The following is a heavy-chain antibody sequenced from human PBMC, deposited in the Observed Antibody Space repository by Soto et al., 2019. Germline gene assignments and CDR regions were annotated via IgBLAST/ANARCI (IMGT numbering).Heavy chain of an antibody. CDR3: ARVPRKKYYDYVWGSARGAFDI. J-gene: IGHJ3*02. D-gene: IGHD3-16*01. CDR2: IYYSGTT. V-gene: IGHV4-61*01. Sequence: SETLSLTCTVSGDSVSSGLNYWSWIRLTPGKELEWIGYIYYSGTTRYNPSLKSRVTISVDTSKNQFSLKLSSVTAADTAVYYCARVPRKKYYDYVWGSARGAFDIWGQGTMVTVSS. CDR1: GDSVSSGLNY.